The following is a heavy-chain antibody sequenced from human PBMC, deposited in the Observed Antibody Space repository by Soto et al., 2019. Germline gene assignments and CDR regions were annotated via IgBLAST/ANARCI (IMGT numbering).Heavy chain of an antibody. CDR2: IWYNGSKK. Sequence: QVQLVESGGGVVQPGTSLTLSCAASRFTFRNYGMHWVRQAPGKGLEWVAVIWYNGSKKYFADSVKGRFTISRDNSDNTLYLQMNSLRVEDTAVYYCARDGYYGSGSMEKSLDYWGQGTLVTVSS. D-gene: IGHD3-10*01. CDR1: RFTFRNYG. V-gene: IGHV3-33*01. J-gene: IGHJ4*02. CDR3: ARDGYYGSGSMEKSLDY.